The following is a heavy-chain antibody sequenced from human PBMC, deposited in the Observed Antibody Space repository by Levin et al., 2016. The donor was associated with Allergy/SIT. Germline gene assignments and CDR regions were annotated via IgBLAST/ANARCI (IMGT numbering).Heavy chain of an antibody. Sequence: SETLSLTCTVSGGSLSNSSYYWGWIRQSPGKGLEWIGSIYFGGNTYYNPSLQSRVTIFVDSSKNQFSLKLTSVTAADSAVYYCATPRLTGDGFNIWGQGTMVTVSS. CDR3: ATPRLTGDGFNI. D-gene: IGHD7-27*01. V-gene: IGHV4-39*01. CDR2: IYFGGNT. CDR1: GGSLSNSSYY. J-gene: IGHJ3*02.